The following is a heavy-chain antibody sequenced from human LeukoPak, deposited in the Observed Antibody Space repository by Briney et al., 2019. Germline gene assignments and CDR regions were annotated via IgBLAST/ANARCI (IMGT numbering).Heavy chain of an antibody. CDR1: GGSFSGYY. CDR3: ARGDSSGYPY. J-gene: IGHJ4*02. D-gene: IGHD3-22*01. CDR2: INHSGST. Sequence: SETLSLTCAVYGGSFSGYYWSWIRQPPGRGLEWIGEINHSGSTNYNPSLKSRVPISVDTSKNQFSLKLSSVTAADTAVYYCARGDSSGYPYWGQGTLVTVSS. V-gene: IGHV4-34*01.